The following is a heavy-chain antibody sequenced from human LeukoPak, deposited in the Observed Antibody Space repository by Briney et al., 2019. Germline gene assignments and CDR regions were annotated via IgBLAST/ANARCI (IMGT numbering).Heavy chain of an antibody. D-gene: IGHD3-10*01. CDR2: IRYDGSNK. Sequence: GGSLRLSCAASGFTFSSYGMHWVRQAPGKGLEGVAFIRYDGSNKYYADSVKGRFTISRDNSKNTLYLQMNSLRAEDTAVYYCAKTRGSGIRYYYYYMDVWGKGTTVTISS. V-gene: IGHV3-30*02. CDR1: GFTFSSYG. CDR3: AKTRGSGIRYYYYYMDV. J-gene: IGHJ6*03.